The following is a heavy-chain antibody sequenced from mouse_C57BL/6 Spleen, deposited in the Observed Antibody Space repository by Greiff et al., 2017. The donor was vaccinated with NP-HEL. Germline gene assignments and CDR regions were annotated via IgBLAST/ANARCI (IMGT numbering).Heavy chain of an antibody. CDR2: ISYDGSN. J-gene: IGHJ1*03. D-gene: IGHD2-3*01. Sequence: DVKLQESGPGLVKPSQSLSLTCSVTGYSITSGYYWNWIRQFPGNKLEWMGYISYDGSNNYNPSLKNRITITRDTSKNQFFLKLNSVTTEDTATYYCARDRDDGYPYWDFEVWGTATTVTASS. V-gene: IGHV3-6*01. CDR1: GYSITSGYY. CDR3: ARDRDDGYPYWDFEV.